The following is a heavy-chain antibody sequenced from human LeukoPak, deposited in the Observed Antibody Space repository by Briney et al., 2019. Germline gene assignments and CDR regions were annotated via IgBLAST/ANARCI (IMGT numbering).Heavy chain of an antibody. D-gene: IGHD1-26*01. Sequence: GGSLRLSCAASGFTFSTYAMNWFRQAPEKGLELVSAISADGGYTYYADSVKGRFTMSRVNSRNTLFLQMTTLRADATAVYYCAKAGMGQYGPGAPTWGQGTLVTVSS. J-gene: IGHJ4*02. CDR1: GFTFSTYA. CDR2: ISADGGYT. V-gene: IGHV3-23*01. CDR3: AKAGMGQYGPGAPT.